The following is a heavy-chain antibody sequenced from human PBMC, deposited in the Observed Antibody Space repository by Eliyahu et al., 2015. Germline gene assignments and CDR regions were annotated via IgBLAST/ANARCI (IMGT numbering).Heavy chain of an antibody. CDR3: ARGKKTFRSGWHYYYYGMDV. D-gene: IGHD6-19*01. Sequence: QVQLQQWGAGLLKPSETLSLTCAVYGGSFXGYYWIXIRQPPGKGLEWIGEINPSGSTNYNPSLKSRVTISVDTSKNQFSLKLSSVTAADTAVYYCARGKKTFRSGWHYYYYGMDVWGQGTTVTVSS. J-gene: IGHJ6*02. CDR2: INPSGST. V-gene: IGHV4-34*01. CDR1: GGSFXGYY.